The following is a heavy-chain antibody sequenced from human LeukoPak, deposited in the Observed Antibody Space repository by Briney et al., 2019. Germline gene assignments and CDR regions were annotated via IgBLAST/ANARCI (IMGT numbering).Heavy chain of an antibody. CDR2: IYTSGKT. CDR3: ARGRYCSGGSCYSIVLRGNYHYGMDV. V-gene: IGHV4-4*07. Sequence: SETLSLTCTVSGGSISSYYWTWIRQPAGKGLEWIGRIYTSGKTNYNPSLKSRVTMSVDTSKNQFSLKLSSVNAADTAVYYCARGRYCSGGSCYSIVLRGNYHYGMDVWGQGTTVTVSS. J-gene: IGHJ6*02. CDR1: GGSISSYY. D-gene: IGHD2-15*01.